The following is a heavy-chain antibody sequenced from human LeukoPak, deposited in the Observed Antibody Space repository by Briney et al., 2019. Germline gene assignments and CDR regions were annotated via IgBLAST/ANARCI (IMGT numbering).Heavy chain of an antibody. Sequence: GGSLRLSCTTSGFIFSRHSMHWVRQAPGKGLEWVAVIGDEGIHKYYADSVKGRFTIPRDDSKNILYLQMDGLRAEDTGVYYCARDMIMGGPPDYLDYWGQGTLVTVSS. J-gene: IGHJ4*02. CDR2: IGDEGIHK. V-gene: IGHV3-30*04. CDR1: GFIFSRHS. CDR3: ARDMIMGGPPDYLDY. D-gene: IGHD3-22*01.